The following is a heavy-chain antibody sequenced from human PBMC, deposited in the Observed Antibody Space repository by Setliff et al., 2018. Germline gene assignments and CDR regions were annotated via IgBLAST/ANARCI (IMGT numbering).Heavy chain of an antibody. V-gene: IGHV4-4*02. D-gene: IGHD3-22*01. CDR1: GGSISSGNW. J-gene: IGHJ4*02. CDR2: INHSGST. Sequence: SETLSLTCAVSGGSISSGNWWSWVRQPPGEGLEWIGEINHSGSTNYNPSLKSRVTISVDTSKNQFSLKLSSVTAADTAVYYCARGRLHYYDSSGYSYWGQGTLVTVSS. CDR3: ARGRLHYYDSSGYSY.